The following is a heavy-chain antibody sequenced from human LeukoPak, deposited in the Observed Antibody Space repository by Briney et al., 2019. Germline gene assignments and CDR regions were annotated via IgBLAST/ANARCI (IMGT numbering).Heavy chain of an antibody. CDR2: IYYSGST. V-gene: IGHV4-30-4*01. Sequence: SQTLSLTCTVSGGSISSGDYYWSWIRQPPGKGLEWIGYIYYSGSTYYNPSLKSRVTISVDTSKNQFSLKLSSVTAADTAVYYCARHGGGYYGGNSELDFWGQGTLVTVSS. CDR3: ARHGGGYYGGNSELDF. J-gene: IGHJ4*02. D-gene: IGHD4-23*01. CDR1: GGSISSGDYY.